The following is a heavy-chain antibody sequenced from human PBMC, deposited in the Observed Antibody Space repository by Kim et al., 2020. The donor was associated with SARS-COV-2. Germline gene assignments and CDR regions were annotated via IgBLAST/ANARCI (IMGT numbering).Heavy chain of an antibody. V-gene: IGHV3-33*01. CDR3: VTWLVRGGVDY. CDR2: IWYDGSNK. CDR1: GFTFSSYG. J-gene: IGHJ4*02. D-gene: IGHD6-19*01. Sequence: GGSLRLSCEASGFTFSSYGMHWVRQAPGKGLEWVAVIWYDGSNKYYADSVKGRFTISRDNSKNTLYLQMNSLRAEDTAVYYCVTWLVRGGVDYWGQGTLVTVSS.